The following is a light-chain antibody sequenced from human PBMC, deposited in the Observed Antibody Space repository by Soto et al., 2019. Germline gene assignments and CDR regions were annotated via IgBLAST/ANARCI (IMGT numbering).Light chain of an antibody. J-gene: IGKJ1*01. V-gene: IGKV3-15*01. CDR1: QSVRNY. CDR3: QQYNNWPPWT. Sequence: EMVLTQSPATLSLSPGGRATISCRASQSVRNYLAWYQQKPGQAPRLLIYGASTRATGIPARFSGSGSGTEFTLTISSLQSEDFAVYYCQQYNNWPPWTFGQGTKVDIK. CDR2: GAS.